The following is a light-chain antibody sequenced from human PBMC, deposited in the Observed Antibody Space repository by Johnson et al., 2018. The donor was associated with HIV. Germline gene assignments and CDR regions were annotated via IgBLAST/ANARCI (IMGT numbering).Light chain of an antibody. CDR3: GTWDSSLSGGLYV. J-gene: IGLJ1*01. CDR1: NSNIGNNY. CDR2: DNN. Sequence: QSVLTQPPSVSAAPGQKVTISCSGNNSNIGNNYVSWYQHLPGTAPKLLIYDNNKRPSGIPDRFSASKSGTSATLGITGLQTEDAADYYCGTWDSSLSGGLYVFCTGTRVTVL. V-gene: IGLV1-51*01.